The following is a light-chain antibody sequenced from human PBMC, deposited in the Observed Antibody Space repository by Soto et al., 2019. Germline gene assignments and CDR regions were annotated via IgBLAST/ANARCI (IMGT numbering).Light chain of an antibody. Sequence: DIPMTQSPSSLSASVGDRVTITCRASESIRTYVNWYQKQPGKAPKLLIYAASSLASGVTSRFSGNGSGTDFTLNISTLQHEDFANYFCQQMYITSLTFGGGTKVEIK. CDR3: QQMYITSLT. J-gene: IGKJ4*01. CDR2: AAS. CDR1: ESIRTY. V-gene: IGKV1-39*01.